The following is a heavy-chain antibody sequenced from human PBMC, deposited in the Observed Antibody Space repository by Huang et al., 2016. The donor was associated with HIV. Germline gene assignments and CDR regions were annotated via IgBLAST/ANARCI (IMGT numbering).Heavy chain of an antibody. CDR1: FRNFA. Sequence: FRNFAIGWVRQAPGQGLEWMGGIIPTLGTANYAQKFQGRVTIIADESTSTAYMALSSLRSEDTAVYYCATVDYYDTSGPQRGYFDNWGQGTLVTVSS. J-gene: IGHJ4*02. V-gene: IGHV1-69*01. D-gene: IGHD3-22*01. CDR2: IIPTLGTA. CDR3: ATVDYYDTSGPQRGYFDN.